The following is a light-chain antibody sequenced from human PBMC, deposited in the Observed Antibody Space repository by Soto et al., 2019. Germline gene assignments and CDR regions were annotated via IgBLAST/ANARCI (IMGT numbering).Light chain of an antibody. J-gene: IGKJ1*01. CDR3: QQYNFYWS. CDR2: HAS. V-gene: IGKV1-33*01. Sequence: DIQMTQSPSSLSASIGDRVTITCQASQNITNNLSWYQQKPGKAPNLLIYHASKLAKGVTSRFSGSGSGTDFSFIITSLQREDLATYYCQQYNFYWSFGQGTKVDIK. CDR1: QNITNN.